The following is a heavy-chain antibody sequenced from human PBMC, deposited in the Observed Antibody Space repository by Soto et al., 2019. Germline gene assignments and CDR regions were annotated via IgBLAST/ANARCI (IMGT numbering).Heavy chain of an antibody. CDR3: ARSVGYRSGWWPYYFDY. D-gene: IGHD6-19*01. Sequence: PSETLSLTCAVSGDSISSVGYSWNWIRQPPGKGLEWIGYIYHSGSFLYNPSLKSRVTISLDRSKNQFSLRLSSVTAADTAVFYCARSVGYRSGWWPYYFDYWGQGALVTVSS. CDR1: GDSISSVGYS. CDR2: IYHSGSF. J-gene: IGHJ4*02. V-gene: IGHV4-30-2*01.